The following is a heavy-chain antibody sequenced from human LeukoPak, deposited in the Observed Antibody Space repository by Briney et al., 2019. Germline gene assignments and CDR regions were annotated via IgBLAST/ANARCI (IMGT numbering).Heavy chain of an antibody. J-gene: IGHJ4*02. CDR1: GGSFSGYY. V-gene: IGHV4-34*01. D-gene: IGHD2-2*01. CDR3: ARIGCSSTSCYDD. CDR2: INHSGST. Sequence: SETLSLTCAVYGGSFSGYYWSWIRQPPGKGLEWIGEINHSGSTNYNPSLKSRVTISVDTSKNQFSLKLSSVTAADTAVYYCARIGCSSTSCYDDWGQGTLVTVSS.